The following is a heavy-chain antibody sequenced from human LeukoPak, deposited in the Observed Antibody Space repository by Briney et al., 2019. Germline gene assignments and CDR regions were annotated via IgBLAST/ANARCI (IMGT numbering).Heavy chain of an antibody. Sequence: SETLSLTCTVSGYSISSGYYWGWIRQPPGKGLEWIGSIYHSGSTYYNPSLKSRVTISVDTSKNQFSLELSSVTAADTAVYYCARNPWNDHWFDPWGQGTLVTVSS. CDR2: IYHSGST. CDR3: ARNPWNDHWFDP. J-gene: IGHJ5*02. CDR1: GYSISSGYY. D-gene: IGHD1-1*01. V-gene: IGHV4-38-2*02.